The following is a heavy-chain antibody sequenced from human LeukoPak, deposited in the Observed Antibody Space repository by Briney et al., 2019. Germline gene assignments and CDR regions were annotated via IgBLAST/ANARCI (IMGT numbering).Heavy chain of an antibody. CDR2: IKEDGSEK. CDR1: GFSFTSSW. D-gene: IGHD3-22*01. J-gene: IGHJ4*02. Sequence: PGGSLRPSCAPSGFSFTSSWMSWVRQVPGKGLEWVANIKEDGSEKYYVDSVKGRFTISRDNTKNSLYLQMNSLRAEDTAVYYCAKDSSGAYWGQGTLVIVSS. V-gene: IGHV3-7*01. CDR3: AKDSSGAY.